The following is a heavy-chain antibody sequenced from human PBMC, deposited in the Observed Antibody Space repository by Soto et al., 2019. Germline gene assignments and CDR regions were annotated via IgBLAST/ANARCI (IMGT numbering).Heavy chain of an antibody. CDR3: AKGRGPMDY. Sequence: ESVGGLVQPGRSLRLSCAASGFTFDDYAMHWVRQAPGKGLEWVSGISWNSGSIGYADSVKGRFTISRDNAKNSLYLQMNSLRAEDTALYYCAKGRGPMDYWGQGTLVTVSS. V-gene: IGHV3-9*01. CDR1: GFTFDDYA. D-gene: IGHD3-10*01. J-gene: IGHJ4*02. CDR2: ISWNSGSI.